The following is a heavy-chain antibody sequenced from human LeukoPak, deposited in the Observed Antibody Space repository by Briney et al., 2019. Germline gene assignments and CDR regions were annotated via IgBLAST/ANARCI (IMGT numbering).Heavy chain of an antibody. Sequence: GASVKVSCKASGYTFTSYGISWVRQAPGQGLEWMGWISAYNGNTNYAQKLQGSVTMTTDTSTSTAYMELRSLRSDDTAVYYCARGPYCSGGSCYSFWFDPWGQGTLVTVSS. V-gene: IGHV1-18*01. CDR1: GYTFTSYG. CDR2: ISAYNGNT. CDR3: ARGPYCSGGSCYSFWFDP. D-gene: IGHD2-15*01. J-gene: IGHJ5*02.